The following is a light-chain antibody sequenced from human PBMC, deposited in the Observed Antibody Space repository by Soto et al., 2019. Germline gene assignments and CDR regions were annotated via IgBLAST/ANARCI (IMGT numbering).Light chain of an antibody. V-gene: IGKV3-11*01. J-gene: IGKJ5*01. CDR2: DAS. CDR3: QQRSNWPPIT. CDR1: QSVSSY. Sequence: EIVLTQSPATLSLSPGERATLSCRASQSVSSYFAWYQQKPGQAPRLLIYDASNRATGTPARFSGSGSGTDFTLTISSLEPEDFAVYYCQQRSNWPPITFGQGTRLENK.